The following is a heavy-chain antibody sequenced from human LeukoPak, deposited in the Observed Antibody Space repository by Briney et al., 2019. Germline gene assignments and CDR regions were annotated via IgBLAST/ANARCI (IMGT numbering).Heavy chain of an antibody. CDR1: GYTLTELS. J-gene: IGHJ4*02. Sequence: ASVKVSCKVSGYTLTELSMHWVRQAPGQGLEWMGWINPNSGGTNYAQKFQGRVTMTRDTSISTAYMELSRLRSDDTAVYYCARDGGYCSGGSCYGAALYYFDYWGQGTLVTVSS. CDR3: ARDGGYCSGGSCYGAALYYFDY. V-gene: IGHV1-2*02. CDR2: INPNSGGT. D-gene: IGHD2-15*01.